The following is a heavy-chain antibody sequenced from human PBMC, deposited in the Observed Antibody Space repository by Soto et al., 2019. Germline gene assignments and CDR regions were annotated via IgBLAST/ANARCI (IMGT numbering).Heavy chain of an antibody. Sequence: QVQLQQWGAGLLKPSETLSLTCAVYGGSFSGYYWSWIRQPPGKGLEWIGEINHSGSTNYNPSLKSRVTISVATSKNPFSLKLSSVTAADTAVYYCAREYGDYGVIDYWGQGTLVTVSS. V-gene: IGHV4-34*01. CDR1: GGSFSGYY. CDR2: INHSGST. D-gene: IGHD4-17*01. J-gene: IGHJ4*02. CDR3: AREYGDYGVIDY.